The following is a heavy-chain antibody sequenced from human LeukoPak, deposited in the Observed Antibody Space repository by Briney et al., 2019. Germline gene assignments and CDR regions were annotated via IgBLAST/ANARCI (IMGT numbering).Heavy chain of an antibody. V-gene: IGHV5-51*01. D-gene: IGHD3-22*01. CDR3: ATRRITMIVVDEGEYYFDY. CDR1: GYRFTSYW. CDR2: IYPGDSDT. J-gene: IGHJ4*02. Sequence: GESLKISCKGSGYRFTSYWIGWGRQMPGKGLEWMGIIYPGDSDTRYSPSFQGQVTISADKSISPAYLQWSSLKASDTAMYYCATRRITMIVVDEGEYYFDYWGQGTLVTVSS.